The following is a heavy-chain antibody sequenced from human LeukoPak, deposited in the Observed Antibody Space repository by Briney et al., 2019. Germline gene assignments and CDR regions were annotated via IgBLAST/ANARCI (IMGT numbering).Heavy chain of an antibody. Sequence: GGSLRLSCAASGFTFSSYSMNWVRQAPGKGLEWVSYISSSSSTIYYADSVKGRFTISRDNAKNSLYLQMNSLRDEDTAVYYCARGPRVKYYVSGYCYYYYGMDVWGQGTTVTVSS. D-gene: IGHD3-16*01. V-gene: IGHV3-48*02. CDR2: ISSSSSTI. CDR1: GFTFSSYS. CDR3: ARGPRVKYYVSGYCYYYYGMDV. J-gene: IGHJ6*02.